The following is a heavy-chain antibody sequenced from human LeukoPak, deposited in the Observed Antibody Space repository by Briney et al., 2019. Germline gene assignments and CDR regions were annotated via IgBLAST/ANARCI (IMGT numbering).Heavy chain of an antibody. D-gene: IGHD6-19*01. CDR3: AKDGGGWYTTGWYYFDY. J-gene: IGHJ4*02. CDR2: ISWNSGSI. CDR1: GFTFDDYA. V-gene: IGHV3-9*01. Sequence: GGSLRLSCAASGFTFDDYAMHWVRQAPGKGLEWVSGISWNSGSIGYADSVKGRFTISRDNDKNTLYLQMNSLRAEDTAVYYCAKDGGGWYTTGWYYFDYWGQGTLVTVSS.